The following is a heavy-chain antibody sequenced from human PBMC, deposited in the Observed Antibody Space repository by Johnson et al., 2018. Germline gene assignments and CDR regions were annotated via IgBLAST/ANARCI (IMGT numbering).Heavy chain of an antibody. D-gene: IGHD6-25*01. V-gene: IGHV3-30-3*01. CDR1: GFTFSNSA. CDR2: ISYDGSHK. Sequence: VQLVETGGGVVQPGRSLRLSCAASGFTFSNSAMHWVRQAPGKGLEWVAVISYDGSHKYYADSVKARFTISRDNSKRTVDLQVSSLGAEDTAIYFCARHVGWQLLAANYYMDVWGKGTTVTVSS. J-gene: IGHJ6*03. CDR3: ARHVGWQLLAANYYMDV.